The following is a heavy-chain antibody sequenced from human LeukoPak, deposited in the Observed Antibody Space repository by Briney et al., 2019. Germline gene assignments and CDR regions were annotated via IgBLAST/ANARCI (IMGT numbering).Heavy chain of an antibody. D-gene: IGHD1-26*01. Sequence: SETLSLTCTVSGGSVSSGSYYWSWIRQPPGKGLEWIGYIYYSGSTNYNPSLKSRVTISVDTSKNQFSLKLSSVTAADTAVCYCARVAAGPGGSYHLLHYFDYWGQGTLVTVSS. V-gene: IGHV4-61*01. J-gene: IGHJ4*02. CDR2: IYYSGST. CDR3: ARVAAGPGGSYHLLHYFDY. CDR1: GGSVSSGSYY.